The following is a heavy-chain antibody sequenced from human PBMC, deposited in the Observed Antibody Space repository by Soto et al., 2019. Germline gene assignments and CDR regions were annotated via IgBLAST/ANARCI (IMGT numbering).Heavy chain of an antibody. Sequence: QVQLQQWGAGPLRPLETLSLTCGVSGGSFRGYYWAWIRQSPGKGLEWSGEINDRGSINYNPSLKSRVSISVDTSKNHYSLNLRSVTAADTAVYYCARESHDILTGPPWVWYFDLWGRGTLVTVSS. V-gene: IGHV4-34*01. CDR3: ARESHDILTGPPWVWYFDL. CDR1: GGSFRGYY. D-gene: IGHD3-9*01. J-gene: IGHJ2*01. CDR2: INDRGSI.